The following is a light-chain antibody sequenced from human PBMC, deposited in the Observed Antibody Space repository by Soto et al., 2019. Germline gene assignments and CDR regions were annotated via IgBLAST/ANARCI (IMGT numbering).Light chain of an antibody. V-gene: IGKV3-15*01. CDR3: QHYNSWTTIT. CDR1: QSISSK. CDR2: GAS. J-gene: IGKJ5*01. Sequence: EIVMTQSPATLSVSPGARATLSCRASQSISSKLGWYQQRPGQAPRLLIYGASTRATGIPARFSGSGSGTAFTLNISSLQSEESAVDYCQHYNSWTTITFGQGTLLEIK.